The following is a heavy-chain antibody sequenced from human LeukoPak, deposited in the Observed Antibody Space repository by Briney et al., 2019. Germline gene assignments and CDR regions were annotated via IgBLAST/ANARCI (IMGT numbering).Heavy chain of an antibody. CDR3: ARSRRRAVAGTWDY. CDR2: ISGSGGST. D-gene: IGHD6-19*01. Sequence: PGGSLRLSCAASGFTFSSYAMSWVRQAPGKGLEWVSAISGSGGSTYYADSVKGRFTISRDNSKNTLYLQMNRLRAEDTAVYYCARSRRRAVAGTWDYWGQGALVTVSS. V-gene: IGHV3-23*01. CDR1: GFTFSSYA. J-gene: IGHJ4*02.